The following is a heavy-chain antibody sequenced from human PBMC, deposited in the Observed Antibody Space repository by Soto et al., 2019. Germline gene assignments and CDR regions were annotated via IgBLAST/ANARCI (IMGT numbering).Heavy chain of an antibody. CDR2: FIPIVGTA. V-gene: IGHV1-69*01. CDR1: GGTLSSYA. D-gene: IGHD1-26*01. Sequence: QVQLVQSGAEVKKPGSSVKVSCKASGGTLSSYAVTWVRRAPGQGLEWVGGFIPIVGTADYAQNFQGRVTIAADESSTTGYMELSSLRSEDTGVYYCAIGSTYSGEFEYWGQGTLVTVSS. CDR3: AIGSTYSGEFEY. J-gene: IGHJ4*02.